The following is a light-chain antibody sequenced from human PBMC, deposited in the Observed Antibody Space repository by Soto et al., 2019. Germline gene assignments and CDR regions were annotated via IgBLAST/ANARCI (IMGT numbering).Light chain of an antibody. J-gene: IGLJ1*01. CDR2: DVG. V-gene: IGLV2-14*01. CDR1: SSDIGGYNF. CDR3: NSYRTVSTDV. Sequence: QSALTQPASVSGSPGQSITIACTGTSSDIGGYNFVSWYQQYPGKAPKLLIYDVGNRPSGVSNRFSGSKSGNTASLTISGLQAEDEAHYYCNSYRTVSTDVFGTGTKLTVL.